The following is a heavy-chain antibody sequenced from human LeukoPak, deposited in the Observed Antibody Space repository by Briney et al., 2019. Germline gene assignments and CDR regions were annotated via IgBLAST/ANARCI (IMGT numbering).Heavy chain of an antibody. Sequence: SETLSLTCAVYGGSFSDYYWTWIRQPPGKGLEWIGYIYYSGSTNYNPSLKSRVTISVDTSKNQFSLRLSPVTAADTAVYYCARGTYTGYIVVPDYWGQGTLVTVSS. CDR2: IYYSGST. V-gene: IGHV4-59*01. CDR1: GGSFSDYY. CDR3: ARGTYTGYIVVPDY. J-gene: IGHJ4*02. D-gene: IGHD2-21*01.